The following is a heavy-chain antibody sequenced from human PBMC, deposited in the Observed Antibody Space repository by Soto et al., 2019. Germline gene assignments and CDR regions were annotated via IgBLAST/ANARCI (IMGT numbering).Heavy chain of an antibody. CDR3: ARDTDGLHY. V-gene: IGHV3-74*01. J-gene: IGHJ4*02. CDR2: ISTDGSIT. CDR1: GRVFSNYR. Sequence: PWXSLMISCAASGRVFSNYRMHCVHQAPGKGLVWVSCISTDGSITNYADSVKGRFTVSRDNAKNTLYLQMNSLRAEDTALYYCARDTDGLHYWGQGTMVTVSS.